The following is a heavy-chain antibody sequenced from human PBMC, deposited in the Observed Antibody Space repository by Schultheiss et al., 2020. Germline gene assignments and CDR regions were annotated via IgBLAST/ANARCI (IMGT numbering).Heavy chain of an antibody. CDR1: GGSISSGGYY. Sequence: SETLSLTCTVSGGSISSGGYYWSWIRQHPGKGLEWIGYIYYSGSTYYNPSLKSRVTISVDTSKNQFSLKLSSVTAADTAVYYCASHYYDILTGYFAGAFDIWGQGTMVTVSS. CDR2: IYYSGST. J-gene: IGHJ3*02. D-gene: IGHD3-9*01. CDR3: ASHYYDILTGYFAGAFDI. V-gene: IGHV4-31*03.